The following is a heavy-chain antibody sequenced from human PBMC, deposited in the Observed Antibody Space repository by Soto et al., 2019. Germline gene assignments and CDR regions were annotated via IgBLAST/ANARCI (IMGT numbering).Heavy chain of an antibody. CDR2: IYYSGST. Sequence: SETLSLTCTVSGGSVSSGSYYWSWIRQPPGKGLEWIGYIYYSGSTNYNPSLKSRVTISVDTSKNQFSLKLSSVTAADTAVYYCARRGGYCSSTSCYTSYYGMDVWGQGTTVTVSS. CDR3: ARRGGYCSSTSCYTSYYGMDV. J-gene: IGHJ6*02. D-gene: IGHD2-2*02. CDR1: GGSVSSGSYY. V-gene: IGHV4-61*01.